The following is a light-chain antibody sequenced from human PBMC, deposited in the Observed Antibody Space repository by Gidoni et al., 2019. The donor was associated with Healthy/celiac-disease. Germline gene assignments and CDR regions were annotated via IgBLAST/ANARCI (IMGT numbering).Light chain of an antibody. CDR1: SLRSDY. CDR2: GKN. J-gene: IGLJ2*01. V-gene: IGLV3-19*01. CDR3: NSRDSSGNLP. Sequence: SSELTQDPAVSVALGQTVRITCQGDSLRSDYASWYQQKPGQAPVLVIYGKNNRPSGIPDRFSGSSSGNTASLTITGAQAEDEADYYCNSRDSSGNLPFGGGTKLTVL.